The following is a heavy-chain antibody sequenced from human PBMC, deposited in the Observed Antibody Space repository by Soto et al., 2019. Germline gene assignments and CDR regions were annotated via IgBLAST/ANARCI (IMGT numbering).Heavy chain of an antibody. CDR2: IWYDGSNK. CDR3: ARRSRGSVNWGSFVDYGMDV. D-gene: IGHD3-16*01. V-gene: IGHV3-33*01. J-gene: IGHJ6*02. CDR1: GFTFSSYG. Sequence: GGSLRLSCAASGFTFSSYGMHWVRQAPGKGLEWVAVIWYDGSNKYYADSVKGRFTISRDNSKNTLYLQMNSLRAEDTAVYYCARRSRGSVNWGSFVDYGMDVWGQGTTVTVSS.